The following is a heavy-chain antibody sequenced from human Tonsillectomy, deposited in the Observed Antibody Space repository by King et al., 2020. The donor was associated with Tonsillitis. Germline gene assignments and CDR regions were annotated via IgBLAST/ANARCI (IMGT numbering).Heavy chain of an antibody. CDR3: ARLRSVPVSGYSFYS. CDR1: GFSLSTSGRC. J-gene: IGHJ4*01. CDR2: IDGDDDK. D-gene: IGHD6-19*01. V-gene: IGHV2-70*15. Sequence: QVTLKESGPALVKPTQTVTLTCTVSGFSLSTSGRCVNWIRQPPGKALEWLARIDGDDDKYYSSALKTRLTISKDTSNNQVVLTMTTMDPVDTATYSCARLRSVPVSGYSFYSCGPGALLTVSS.